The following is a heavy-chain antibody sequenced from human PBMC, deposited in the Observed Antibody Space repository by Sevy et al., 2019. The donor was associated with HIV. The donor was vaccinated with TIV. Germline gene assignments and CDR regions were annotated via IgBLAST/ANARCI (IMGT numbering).Heavy chain of an antibody. V-gene: IGHV1-18*01. CDR2: IGAYKGNA. Sequence: ASVKVSCKASGYTFASEGISWVRQAPGQGLAWMGWIGAYKGNANSAQKLQGRVTMTTDTSTSTAYMELSSLRADDTAIYYCARVPTYCNGSATYFESWGQGTLVTVSS. D-gene: IGHD3-10*01. CDR1: GYTFASEG. J-gene: IGHJ4*02. CDR3: ARVPTYCNGSATYFES.